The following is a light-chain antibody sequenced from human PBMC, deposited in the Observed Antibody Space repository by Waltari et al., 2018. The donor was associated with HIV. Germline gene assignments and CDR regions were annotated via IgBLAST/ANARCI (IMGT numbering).Light chain of an antibody. J-gene: IGLJ2*01. Sequence: LTQPASVSGSPGQSITISCTGTSSDVGGYNYVSWYQQHPGKAPKVMIYEVTNRPSGVSNRFSGSKSGNTASLTISGLQAEDEADYYCSSYTSSNTVVFGGGTKLTVL. CDR1: SSDVGGYNY. CDR3: SSYTSSNTVV. CDR2: EVT. V-gene: IGLV2-14*01.